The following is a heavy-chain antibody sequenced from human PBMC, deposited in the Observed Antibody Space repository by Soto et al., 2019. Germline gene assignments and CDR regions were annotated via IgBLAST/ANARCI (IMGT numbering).Heavy chain of an antibody. CDR1: GYSFTSYW. J-gene: IGHJ6*01. CDR2: IYPGDSDT. V-gene: IGHV5-51*01. Sequence: GESLKISCKGSGYSFTSYWIGWVRQMPGKGLEWMGIIYPGDSDTRYSPSFQGQGTISADKSISTAYLQWSSLKASDTAMYYCARHSEGITIFGVVTHYYGLAVWGQGTTVTVSS. D-gene: IGHD3-3*01. CDR3: ARHSEGITIFGVVTHYYGLAV.